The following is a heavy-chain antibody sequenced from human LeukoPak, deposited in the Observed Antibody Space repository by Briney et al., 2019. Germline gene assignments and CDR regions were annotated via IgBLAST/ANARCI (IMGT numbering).Heavy chain of an antibody. CDR2: IYSGGST. J-gene: IGHJ4*02. CDR3: ARVPYTTMIVVVISHFDY. CDR1: GFTVSSNY. Sequence: GGSLRLSCAASGFTVSSNYMSWVRQAPGKGLERVSVIYSGGSTYYADSVKGRFTISRDSSKNTLYLQMNSLRAEDTAVYYCARVPYTTMIVVVISHFDYWGQGTLVTVSS. V-gene: IGHV3-66*01. D-gene: IGHD3-22*01.